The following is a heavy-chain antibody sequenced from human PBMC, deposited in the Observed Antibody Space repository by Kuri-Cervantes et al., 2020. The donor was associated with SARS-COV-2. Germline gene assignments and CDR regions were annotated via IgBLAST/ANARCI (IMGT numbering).Heavy chain of an antibody. CDR2: ISSSSSYI. CDR1: GFPFGDYA. V-gene: IGHV3-21*01. CDR3: ARGLWGIQYYFDY. D-gene: IGHD7-27*01. J-gene: IGHJ4*02. Sequence: GESLKISCAASGFPFGDYAMHWVRQAPGKGLEWVSSISSSSSYIYYADSVKGRFTISRDNAKNSLYLQMNSLRAEDTAVYYCARGLWGIQYYFDYWGQGTLVTVSS.